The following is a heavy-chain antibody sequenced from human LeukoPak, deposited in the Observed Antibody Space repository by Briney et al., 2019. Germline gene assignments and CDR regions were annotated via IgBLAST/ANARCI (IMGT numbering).Heavy chain of an antibody. Sequence: GASVKVSCKASGGTLSVDAITWVRQAPGQGLEWMGGIIPNAGTANYAQKFQGRVTITTDESTNTAYMELSSLRSEDTAVYYCARAPYGIYSGDYYAYYMDVWGKGTTVTVSS. D-gene: IGHD1-26*01. CDR3: ARAPYGIYSGDYYAYYMDV. V-gene: IGHV1-69*05. CDR2: IIPNAGTA. J-gene: IGHJ6*03. CDR1: GGTLSVDA.